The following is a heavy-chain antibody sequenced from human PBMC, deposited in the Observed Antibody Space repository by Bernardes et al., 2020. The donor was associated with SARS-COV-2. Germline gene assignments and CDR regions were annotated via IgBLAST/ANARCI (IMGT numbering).Heavy chain of an antibody. CDR3: ARQVHTSYDNWFDP. CDR1: GGSISSYF. J-gene: IGHJ5*02. CDR2: IYYSGST. V-gene: IGHV4-59*01. Sequence: LSLTCTVSGGSISSYFWSWIRLPPGKGLEWIGNIYYSGSTNYNPSLKSRVTVSVDRSKNRFSLKLSSVTAADTAVYYCARQVHTSYDNWFDPWGQGTLVTVSS. D-gene: IGHD5-18*01.